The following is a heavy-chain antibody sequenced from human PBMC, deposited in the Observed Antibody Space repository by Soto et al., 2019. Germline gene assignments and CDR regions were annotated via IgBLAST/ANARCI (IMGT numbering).Heavy chain of an antibody. CDR1: GCSISSGGYS. V-gene: IGHV4-30-2*01. Sequence: QLQLQESGSGLVKPSQTLSLTCAVSGCSISSGGYSCVWIRQPPGKGLEWIVYIYHSGSTYYNPSLKCRVTISVDRSKNQFSLKLSSVTDADRAVYYCAGGPGVARNYWGQGTLVTVAS. J-gene: IGHJ4*02. D-gene: IGHD5-12*01. CDR3: AGGPGVARNY. CDR2: IYHSGST.